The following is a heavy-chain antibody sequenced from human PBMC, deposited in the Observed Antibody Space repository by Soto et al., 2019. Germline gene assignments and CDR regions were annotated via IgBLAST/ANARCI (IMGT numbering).Heavy chain of an antibody. CDR1: GGSISSGDYY. CDR3: ARVIVVVVAATSNWFDP. D-gene: IGHD2-15*01. J-gene: IGHJ5*02. CDR2: IYYSGST. V-gene: IGHV4-30-4*01. Sequence: QVQLQESGPGLVKPSQTLSLTCTVSGGSISSGDYYWSWIRQPPGKGLEWIGYIYYSGSTYYNPSIKSRVTISVDTSKNQFSLKLSSVTAADTAVYYCARVIVVVVAATSNWFDPWGQGTLVTVSS.